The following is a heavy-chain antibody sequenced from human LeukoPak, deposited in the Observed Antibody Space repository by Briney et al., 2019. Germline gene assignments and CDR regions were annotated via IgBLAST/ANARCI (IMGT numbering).Heavy chain of an antibody. D-gene: IGHD3-10*01. J-gene: IGHJ4*02. V-gene: IGHV3-21*01. CDR1: GFTFSSYS. CDR2: ISSSSSYI. Sequence: GGSLRLSCAASGFTFSSYSMNWVRQAPGKGLEGVSSISSSSSYIYYADSVKGRFTISRDNAKNSLYLQMNSLRAEDTAVYYCARVGSGSYYNDPNFDYWGQGTLVTVSS. CDR3: ARVGSGSYYNDPNFDY.